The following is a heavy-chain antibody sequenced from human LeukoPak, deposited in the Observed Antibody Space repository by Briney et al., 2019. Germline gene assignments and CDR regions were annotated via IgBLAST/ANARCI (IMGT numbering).Heavy chain of an antibody. D-gene: IGHD6-19*01. V-gene: IGHV4-59*01. CDR2: VYYRGGS. J-gene: IGHJ3*02. CDR1: GGSISSYY. Sequence: SQTLSLTRPVSGGSISSYYWSWIRQPPGKGMGCIGYVYYRGGSDYNPPLKSRVTISVDTSKNQFSLKLSSVTAADTAVYYCARGWLAFDAFDIWGQGTMVTVSS. CDR3: ARGWLAFDAFDI.